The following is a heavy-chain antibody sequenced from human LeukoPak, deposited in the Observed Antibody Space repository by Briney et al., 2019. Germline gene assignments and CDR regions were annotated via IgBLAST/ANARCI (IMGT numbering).Heavy chain of an antibody. J-gene: IGHJ4*02. Sequence: GGSLRVSCAASGFTFSSYSMNWVRQAPGKGLEWVSSISSSSSYIYYGDSVKGRFTISRDNAKNSLYLQMNSLRVEDTAVYYCTRDFWTDYWGQGTLVTVSS. CDR3: TRDFWTDY. V-gene: IGHV3-21*01. D-gene: IGHD3/OR15-3a*01. CDR2: ISSSSSYI. CDR1: GFTFSSYS.